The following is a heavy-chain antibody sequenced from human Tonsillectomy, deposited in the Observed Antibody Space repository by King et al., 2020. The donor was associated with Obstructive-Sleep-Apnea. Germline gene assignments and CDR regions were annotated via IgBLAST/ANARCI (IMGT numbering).Heavy chain of an antibody. D-gene: IGHD4-17*01. J-gene: IGHJ6*02. CDR3: ARDHLGDYVEGYYYSYGMDV. CDR2: ISTYNGNT. V-gene: IGHV1-18*01. Sequence: QLVQSGAEVKKPGASVKVSCKASGYTFMTYGITWVRQAPGQGLEWMGWISTYNGNTNYAQKVQDRVTMTTDTSTSTAYMELRSLRSDETAVYYCARDHLGDYVEGYYYSYGMDVWGQGTTVTVS. CDR1: GYTFMTYG.